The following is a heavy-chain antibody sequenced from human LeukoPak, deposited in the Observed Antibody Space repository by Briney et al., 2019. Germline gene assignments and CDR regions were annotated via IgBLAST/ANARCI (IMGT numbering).Heavy chain of an antibody. CDR2: ISAYNGNT. D-gene: IGHD7-27*01. CDR1: GYTFTSYG. Sequence: ASVKVSCKASGYTFTSYGISWVRQAPGQGLEWMGWISAYNGNTNYAQKFQGRVTMTRDTSISTAYMELSGLRSNDTAVYCCARLINGVRAFDIWGQGTMVTVSS. V-gene: IGHV1-18*01. J-gene: IGHJ3*02. CDR3: ARLINGVRAFDI.